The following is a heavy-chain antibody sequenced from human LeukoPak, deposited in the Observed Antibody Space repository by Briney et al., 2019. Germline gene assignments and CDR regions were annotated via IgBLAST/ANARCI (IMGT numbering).Heavy chain of an antibody. V-gene: IGHV3-33*01. J-gene: IGHJ4*02. CDR3: ARAVGPFDF. CDR2: IWYDGSIK. Sequence: EWVSVIWYDGSIKHYADSVRGRFTISRDNSRDTLYLQMNSLRAEDTAVYYCARAVGPFDFWGQGTLVTVSS. D-gene: IGHD3-3*01.